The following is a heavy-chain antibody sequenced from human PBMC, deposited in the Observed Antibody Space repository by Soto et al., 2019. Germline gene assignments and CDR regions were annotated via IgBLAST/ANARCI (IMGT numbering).Heavy chain of an antibody. CDR2: INSDGSST. CDR1: GFTFSSYW. CDR3: ARVLAYCGGDCFYFDY. V-gene: IGHV3-74*01. D-gene: IGHD2-21*02. J-gene: IGHJ4*02. Sequence: EVQLVESGGGLVQPGGSPRLSCAASGFTFSSYWMHWVRQAPGKGLVWVSRINSDGSSTSYADSVKGRFTISRDNAKNTLYLQMNSLRAEDTAVYYCARVLAYCGGDCFYFDYWGQGTLVTVSS.